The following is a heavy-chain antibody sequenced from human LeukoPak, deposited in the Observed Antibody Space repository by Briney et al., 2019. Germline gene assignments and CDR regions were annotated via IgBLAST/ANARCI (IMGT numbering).Heavy chain of an antibody. Sequence: ASVRVSCKASGYTFTNHAMHWVRQAPGQGLEWMGWISGYNGNTNYAQTFQGRVTMTTETSTSTAYMELRSLRADDTAVYYCAREVWNSRDTSGPLDPWGQGTLVIVS. CDR3: AREVWNSRDTSGPLDP. CDR2: ISGYNGNT. CDR1: GYTFTNHA. J-gene: IGHJ5*02. V-gene: IGHV1-18*01. D-gene: IGHD6-19*01.